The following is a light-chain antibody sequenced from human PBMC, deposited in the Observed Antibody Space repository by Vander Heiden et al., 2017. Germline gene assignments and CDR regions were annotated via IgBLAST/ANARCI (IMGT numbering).Light chain of an antibody. Sequence: QSFLPPPPSPSCPPRHTGTITCSGDYSNSGSNTVNWYQHLPGTAPKLLIYSNSHRPSGVPDRFSGSKSGTSASLAISGLQSEDEAHYYCSTWDDSLNGHVVFGGGTKVTVL. V-gene: IGLV1-44*01. CDR1: YSNSGSNT. CDR3: STWDDSLNGHVV. J-gene: IGLJ2*01. CDR2: SNS.